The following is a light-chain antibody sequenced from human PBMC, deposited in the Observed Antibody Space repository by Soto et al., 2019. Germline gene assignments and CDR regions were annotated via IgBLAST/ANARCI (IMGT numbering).Light chain of an antibody. V-gene: IGKV1-13*02. CDR1: QGISSA. J-gene: IGKJ4*01. CDR2: AAS. CDR3: QQAYSKNT. Sequence: AIQLTQSPSSLSASVADRITITCRASQGISSALAWYQQKPGKAPKLLIYAASNLHSGVPSRFSGSGSGTDFTLNISSLQPEDFATYYCQQAYSKNTFGGGTKVDIK.